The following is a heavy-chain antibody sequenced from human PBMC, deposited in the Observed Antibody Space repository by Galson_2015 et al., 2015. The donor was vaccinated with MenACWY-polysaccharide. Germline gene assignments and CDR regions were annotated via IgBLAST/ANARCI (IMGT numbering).Heavy chain of an antibody. J-gene: IGHJ5*02. CDR2: IYYSGTT. Sequence: SETLSLTCRVSGGSVTSSNHYWSWIRQPPGKGLEWIGYIYYSGTTKYNPSLKSRVTISVDTSKNQFSLKVTSVTAADTAVYYCARLTPTFSSGWRINWFDPWGQGSLVSVSS. CDR3: ARLTPTFSSGWRINWFDP. V-gene: IGHV4-61*01. D-gene: IGHD6-25*01. CDR1: GGSVTSSNHY.